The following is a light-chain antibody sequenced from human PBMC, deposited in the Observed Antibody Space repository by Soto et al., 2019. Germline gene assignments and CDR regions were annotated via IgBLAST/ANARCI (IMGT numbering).Light chain of an antibody. CDR2: GAY. CDR1: ESVGYS. CDR3: QQYHDWPPLT. Sequence: EIVMTQSPATLSVSPGERATLSCRASESVGYSLAWYQQKPGQAPRLLIYGAYTRATGIPARFSGSGSGTELALTIISLQSEDFAVYYCQQYHDWPPLTFGGGTKVVIK. J-gene: IGKJ4*01. V-gene: IGKV3-15*01.